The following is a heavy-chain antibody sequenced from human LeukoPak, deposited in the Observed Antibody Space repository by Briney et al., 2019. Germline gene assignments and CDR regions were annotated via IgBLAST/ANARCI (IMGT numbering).Heavy chain of an antibody. V-gene: IGHV3-21*01. Sequence: KAGGSLRLSCAASGFTFSSYSMNWVRQAPGKGLEWVSSISSSSSYIYYADSVKGRFTISRDNAKNSLYLQMNSLRAEDTAVYYCARVGEYCSSTSCYSLHLLEVRSHWYFDLWGRGTLVTVSS. D-gene: IGHD2-2*02. CDR1: GFTFSSYS. CDR2: ISSSSSYI. J-gene: IGHJ2*01. CDR3: ARVGEYCSSTSCYSLHLLEVRSHWYFDL.